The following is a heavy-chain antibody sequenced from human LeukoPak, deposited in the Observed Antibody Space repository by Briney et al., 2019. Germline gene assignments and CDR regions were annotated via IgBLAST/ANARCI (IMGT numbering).Heavy chain of an antibody. V-gene: IGHV4-39*01. CDR2: IYYTGST. CDR3: ARGPGYCSRGSCYWGYYYYYYMDV. CDR1: GGSISIYY. J-gene: IGHJ6*03. D-gene: IGHD2-15*01. Sequence: SETLSVTCTVSGGSISIYYWGWIRQPPGKGLEWIGSIYYTGSTYYNPPLKSRVTISVDTSKNQFSLKLSSVTAANTAVYYCARGPGYCSRGSCYWGYYYYYYMDVWGKGTTVTISS.